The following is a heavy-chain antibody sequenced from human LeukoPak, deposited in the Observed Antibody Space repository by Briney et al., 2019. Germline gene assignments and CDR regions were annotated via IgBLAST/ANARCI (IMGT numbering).Heavy chain of an antibody. D-gene: IGHD3-22*01. CDR1: GYTFTIYG. CDR3: ARGPRPRMIVVVNLDY. CDR2: ISAYNGNT. V-gene: IGHV1-18*01. Sequence: ASVKVSCKASGYTFTIYGISWVRQAPGQGLEWMGWISAYNGNTNYAQKLQGRVTMTTDTSTSTAYMELRSLRSGDTAVYYCARGPRPRMIVVVNLDYWGQGTLVTVSS. J-gene: IGHJ4*02.